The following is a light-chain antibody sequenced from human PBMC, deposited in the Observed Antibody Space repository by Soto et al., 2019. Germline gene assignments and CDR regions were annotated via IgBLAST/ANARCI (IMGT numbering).Light chain of an antibody. J-gene: IGKJ1*01. Sequence: EIVLAQSPCTLSLSPVERSTLSCRASQSVFNYLAWYQQKPGQAPRLLIYDASDRATGIPARFTGSGSGTDFTLTISSLEPEDSAVYYCQHRSNWPGTFGQGTKVDIK. V-gene: IGKV3-11*01. CDR3: QHRSNWPGT. CDR2: DAS. CDR1: QSVFNY.